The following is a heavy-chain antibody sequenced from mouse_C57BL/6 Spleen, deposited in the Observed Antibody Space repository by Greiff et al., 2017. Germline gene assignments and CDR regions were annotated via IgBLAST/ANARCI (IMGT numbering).Heavy chain of an antibody. CDR1: GYTFTSYW. Sequence: QVQLQQPGAELVKPGASVKLSCKASGYTFTSYWMHWVKQRPGQGLEWIGMIHPNSGSTNYNEKFKSKATLTVDKSSSTAYIQLSSLTSEDSAVYYCATTVVAHYYAMDYWGQGTSVTVSS. CDR3: ATTVVAHYYAMDY. J-gene: IGHJ4*01. D-gene: IGHD1-1*01. V-gene: IGHV1-64*01. CDR2: IHPNSGST.